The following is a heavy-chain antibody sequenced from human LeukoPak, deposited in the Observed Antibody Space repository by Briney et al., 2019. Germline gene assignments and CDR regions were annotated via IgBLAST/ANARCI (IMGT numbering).Heavy chain of an antibody. J-gene: IGHJ3*02. V-gene: IGHV1-69*13. Sequence: SVKVSCKASGSTFSSYAISWVRQAPGQGLEWMGGIIPIFGTANYAQKFQGRVTITADESTSTAYMELSSLRSEDTAVYYCATEYYYDSSGYAGAFDIWGQGTMVTVSS. CDR2: IIPIFGTA. D-gene: IGHD3-22*01. CDR3: ATEYYYDSSGYAGAFDI. CDR1: GSTFSSYA.